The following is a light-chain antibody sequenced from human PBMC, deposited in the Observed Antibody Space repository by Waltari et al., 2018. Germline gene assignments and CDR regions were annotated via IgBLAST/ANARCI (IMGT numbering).Light chain of an antibody. CDR2: GAS. Sequence: IVLTQSPRTLSLSPRERATLSCRASQSVSSSYLAWYQQKPGQALRLLIYGASSRATGIADRFSGSGSGTDFTLTVSRLEPEDFAVYYCQQYGSAPRTFGQGTKVEIK. CDR1: QSVSSSY. CDR3: QQYGSAPRT. J-gene: IGKJ1*01. V-gene: IGKV3-20*01.